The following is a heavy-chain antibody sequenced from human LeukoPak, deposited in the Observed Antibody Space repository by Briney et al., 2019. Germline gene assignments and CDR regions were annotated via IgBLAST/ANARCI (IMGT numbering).Heavy chain of an antibody. CDR2: VSDSGIT. Sequence: PSETLSPTCSVSAISNYFWSWIRQPPGKALEWIAYVSDSGITNYDSSLRSRVTISVDSSKNQFSLKLSSVTAADTAVYYCARTTPADFSSGWPYFDYWGQGILVTVSS. J-gene: IGHJ4*02. CDR1: AISNYF. CDR3: ARTTPADFSSGWPYFDY. D-gene: IGHD6-19*01. V-gene: IGHV4-59*08.